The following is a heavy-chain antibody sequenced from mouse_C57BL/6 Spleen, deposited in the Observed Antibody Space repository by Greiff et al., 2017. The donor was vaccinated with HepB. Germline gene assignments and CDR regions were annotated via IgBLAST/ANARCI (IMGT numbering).Heavy chain of an antibody. D-gene: IGHD2-4*01. CDR3: TRELNYDYEAWFAY. CDR2: ISSGGDYI. Sequence: EVKLQESGEGLVKPGGSLKLSCAASGFTFSSYAMSWVRQTPEKRLEWVAYISSGGDYIYYADTVKGRFTISRDNARNTLYLQMSSLKSEDTAMYYCTRELNYDYEAWFAYWGQGTLVTVSA. CDR1: GFTFSSYA. J-gene: IGHJ3*01. V-gene: IGHV5-9-1*02.